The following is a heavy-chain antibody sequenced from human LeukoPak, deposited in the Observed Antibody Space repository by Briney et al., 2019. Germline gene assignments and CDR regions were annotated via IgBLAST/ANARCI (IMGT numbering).Heavy chain of an antibody. V-gene: IGHV3-23*01. CDR2: ISGSGGST. J-gene: IGHJ4*02. CDR3: ASAPVDMVATIRFDY. CDR1: GFTFSSYA. D-gene: IGHD5-12*01. Sequence: GGSLRLSCAASGFTFSSYAMSWVRQAPGKGLEWVSAISGSGGSTYYADSVKGRFTISRDNSKNTLYLQMNSLRAEDTAVYYCASAPVDMVATIRFDYWGQGTLVTVSS.